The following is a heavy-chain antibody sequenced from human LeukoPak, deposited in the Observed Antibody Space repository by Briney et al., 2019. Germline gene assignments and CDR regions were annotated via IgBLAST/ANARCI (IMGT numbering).Heavy chain of an antibody. J-gene: IGHJ6*02. Sequence: GGSLRLSCAASGFTFSSYSMNWVRQAPGKGLEWVSSISSSSSYIYYADSVKGRFTISRDNAKNSLYLQMNSLRAEDTAVYYCAREAVDGYNSLGMDVWGQGTTVTVSS. CDR1: GFTFSSYS. CDR2: ISSSSSYI. CDR3: AREAVDGYNSLGMDV. V-gene: IGHV3-21*01. D-gene: IGHD5-24*01.